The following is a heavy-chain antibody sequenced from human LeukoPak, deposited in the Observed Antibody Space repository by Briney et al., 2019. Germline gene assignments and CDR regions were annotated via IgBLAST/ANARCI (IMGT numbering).Heavy chain of an antibody. J-gene: IGHJ4*02. D-gene: IGHD4-17*01. CDR2: IYSGGST. Sequence: PGGSLRLSCAASEFSVGSNYMTWVRQAPGKGLEWVSLIYSGGSTYYADSVKGRFTISRDNSKNTLYLQMNSLRAEDTAVYYCAREATVTIIIDYWGQGTLVTVSS. CDR3: AREATVTIIIDY. CDR1: EFSVGSNY. V-gene: IGHV3-66*01.